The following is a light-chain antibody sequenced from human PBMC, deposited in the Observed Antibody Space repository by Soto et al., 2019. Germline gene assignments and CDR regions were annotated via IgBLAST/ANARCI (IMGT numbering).Light chain of an antibody. Sequence: NFMLTQPHSVSESPGQTVTISCTRSSGSIASNYVQWYQQRPGSAPTTVIYEDNQRPSGVPDRFSGSIDSSSNSGSLTISGLKTEDESDYYCQSYDSSNQVFGGGTKLTVL. CDR2: EDN. CDR1: SGSIASNY. V-gene: IGLV6-57*04. J-gene: IGLJ2*01. CDR3: QSYDSSNQV.